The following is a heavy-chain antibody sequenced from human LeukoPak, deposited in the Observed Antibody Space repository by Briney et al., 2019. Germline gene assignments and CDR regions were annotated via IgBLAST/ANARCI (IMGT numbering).Heavy chain of an antibody. Sequence: GGSLRLSCAASGFTFSRFRMTWVRQAPGKGLEWVANINEDGSEKYYVDSVKGRCTISRDNAKNSLSLQMNSLRAEDMGVYYCARGRGIGAWGQGTTVTVSS. CDR2: INEDGSEK. CDR1: GFTFSRFR. CDR3: ARGRGIGA. J-gene: IGHJ6*02. V-gene: IGHV3-7*01.